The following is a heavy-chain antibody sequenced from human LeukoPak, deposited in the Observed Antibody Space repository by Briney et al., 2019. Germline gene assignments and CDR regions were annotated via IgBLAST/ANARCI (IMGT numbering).Heavy chain of an antibody. CDR1: GFTVSSNY. CDR2: LYSGGSK. D-gene: IGHD6-19*01. Sequence: GGSLRLSCAASGFTVSSNYMIWVRQAPGKGLEWVSDLYSGGSKYYADSVKGRFTIARDNSKNTLYLQMNSLRAEDTAVCYCSRAGIAVAGSYYFDYWGQGTLVTVSS. J-gene: IGHJ4*02. V-gene: IGHV3-53*01. CDR3: SRAGIAVAGSYYFDY.